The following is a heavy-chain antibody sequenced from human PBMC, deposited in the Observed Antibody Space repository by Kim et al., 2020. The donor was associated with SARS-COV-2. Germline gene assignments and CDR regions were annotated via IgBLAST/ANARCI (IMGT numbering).Heavy chain of an antibody. CDR3: TRELYYFGLSN. Sequence: GGSLRLSCAASGFTFSDPYMSWVRQAPGKGLEWVSYISGSGGTKYYADSVKGRFTVSRDNAKNTLYLQMNSLRAEDTAVYYCTRELYYFGLSNWGQGTLVTVSS. D-gene: IGHD3-10*01. V-gene: IGHV3-11*04. CDR2: ISGSGGTK. CDR1: GFTFSDPY. J-gene: IGHJ4*02.